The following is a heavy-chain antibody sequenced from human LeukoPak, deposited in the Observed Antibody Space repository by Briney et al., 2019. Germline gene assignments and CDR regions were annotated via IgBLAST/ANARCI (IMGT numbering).Heavy chain of an antibody. CDR3: ARVISHGYSDK. CDR1: GGSISSYY. V-gene: IGHV4-59*01. D-gene: IGHD3-22*01. CDR2: LDYSGST. Sequence: ASETLSLTCTVSGGSISSYYWTWIRQPPGKGLEWIGYLDYSGSTKYNPSLKSRVTKSVDTSKNQFSLKLSSVTAADTAVYYCARVISHGYSDKWGQGTLVTVSS. J-gene: IGHJ4*02.